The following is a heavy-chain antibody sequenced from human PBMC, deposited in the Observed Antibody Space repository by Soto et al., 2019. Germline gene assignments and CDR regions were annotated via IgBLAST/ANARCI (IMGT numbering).Heavy chain of an antibody. CDR1: GMTFRYYW. CDR2: IKEDGSET. CDR3: ARDADILTGSDAFDI. V-gene: IGHV3-7*03. D-gene: IGHD3-9*01. Sequence: PGGSLRLSCITSGMTFRYYWMSWVRQAPGKGLEWVANIKEDGSETHYVDSVKGRFTISRDNAKNSLYLQMNSLRAEDTAVYYCARDADILTGSDAFDIWGQGTMVTVSS. J-gene: IGHJ3*02.